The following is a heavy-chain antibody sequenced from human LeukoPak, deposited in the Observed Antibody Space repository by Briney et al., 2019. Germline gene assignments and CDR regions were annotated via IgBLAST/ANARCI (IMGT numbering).Heavy chain of an antibody. J-gene: IGHJ5*02. V-gene: IGHV1-18*01. CDR2: ISAYNGNT. CDR1: GYTFTSYG. CDR3: ASQAVATNDWFDP. D-gene: IGHD6-19*01. Sequence: ASVKVSCKASGYTFTSYGISSVRQAPGQGLEWMGWISAYNGNTNYAQKLQGRVTMTTDTSTSTAYMELRSLRSDDTAVYYCASQAVATNDWFDPWGQGTLVTVSS.